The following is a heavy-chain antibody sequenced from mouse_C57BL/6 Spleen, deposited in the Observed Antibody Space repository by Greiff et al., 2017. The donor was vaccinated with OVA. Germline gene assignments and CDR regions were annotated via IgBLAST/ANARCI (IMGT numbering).Heavy chain of an antibody. Sequence: VKLVESGPGLVQPSQSLSITCTVSGFSLTSYGVHWVRQSPGKGLEWLGVIWSGGSTDYNAAFISRLSISKDNSKSQVFFKMNSLQADDTAIYYCARNRLRGYFDYWGQGTTLTVSS. V-gene: IGHV2-2*01. J-gene: IGHJ2*01. CDR2: IWSGGST. D-gene: IGHD2-2*01. CDR1: GFSLTSYG. CDR3: ARNRLRGYFDY.